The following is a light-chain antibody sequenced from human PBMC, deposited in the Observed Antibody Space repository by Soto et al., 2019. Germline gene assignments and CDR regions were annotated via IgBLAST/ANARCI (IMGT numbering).Light chain of an antibody. CDR1: QSVSNNY. CDR3: QQYGSSPPYT. CDR2: GSS. Sequence: EVVLTQSPGTLSLSPGERATLSCRASQSVSNNYFAWYQQKPGQAPRLLIFGSSDRATGIPDRFSGSGSGTHLTLTISRLEPEDFAVYYCQQYGSSPPYTFGQGTKLEIK. V-gene: IGKV3-20*01. J-gene: IGKJ2*01.